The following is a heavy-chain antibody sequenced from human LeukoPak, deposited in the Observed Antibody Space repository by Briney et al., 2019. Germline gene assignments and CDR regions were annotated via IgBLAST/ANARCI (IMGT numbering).Heavy chain of an antibody. CDR1: GGTFGSYT. V-gene: IGHV1-69*02. Sequence: SSVKVSCKXSGGTFGSYTISWVRQTPGQGLEGMGRIIPILGIANYAQKFQGRVTITADKSTSTAYMELSSLRSEDTAVYYCATHCTSTSCYAGSFDYWGQGTLVTVSS. CDR2: IIPILGIA. CDR3: ATHCTSTSCYAGSFDY. J-gene: IGHJ4*02. D-gene: IGHD2-2*01.